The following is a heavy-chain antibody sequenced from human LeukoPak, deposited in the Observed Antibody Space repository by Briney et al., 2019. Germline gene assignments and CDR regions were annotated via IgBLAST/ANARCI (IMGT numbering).Heavy chain of an antibody. V-gene: IGHV3-48*03. J-gene: IGHJ4*02. CDR1: GFTFSSYE. Sequence: PGGSLRLSCAASGFTFSSYEMNWVRQAPGKGLEWVSYISSSGRTVYYADSVKGRFTISRDNAKNSLYLQMNSLRPEDTAIYYCARVSSGNCDYWGQGTLVTVSS. CDR3: ARVSSGNCDY. D-gene: IGHD2-15*01. CDR2: ISSSGRTV.